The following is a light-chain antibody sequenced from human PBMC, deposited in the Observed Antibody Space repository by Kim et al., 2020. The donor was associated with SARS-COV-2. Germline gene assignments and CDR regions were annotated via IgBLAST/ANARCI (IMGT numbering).Light chain of an antibody. CDR1: QSISSS. CDR3: QHYAYWRA. CDR2: GAS. Sequence: EIVMTQSPATLSLSPGERATLSCRASQSISSSLAWYQQKPGQAPRVLIYGASARATGIPARFSGSGSGTEFTLTISNVQSEDFAVYYCQHYAYWRAFGQGTRLEIK. V-gene: IGKV3-15*01. J-gene: IGKJ5*01.